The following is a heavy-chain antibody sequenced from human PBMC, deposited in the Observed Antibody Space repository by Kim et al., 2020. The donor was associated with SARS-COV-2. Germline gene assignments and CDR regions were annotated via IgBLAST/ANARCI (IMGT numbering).Heavy chain of an antibody. CDR1: GFTFSSYW. CDR3: ARGRRWRHLPYGLDV. V-gene: IGHV3-7*01. CDR2: IKQDGTEK. J-gene: IGHJ6*02. Sequence: GGSRRLSCAASGFTFSSYWMTWVRQAPGKGLEWVANIKQDGTEKNFADSVKGRFTVSRDNGENSLSLQMNSLRVEDTAVYYCARGRRWRHLPYGLDVWG. D-gene: IGHD2-21*02.